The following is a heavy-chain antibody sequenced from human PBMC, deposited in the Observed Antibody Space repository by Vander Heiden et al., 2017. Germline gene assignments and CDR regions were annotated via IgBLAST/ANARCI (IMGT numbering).Heavy chain of an antibody. Sequence: QLHLQESGPGLVNPSETLSLTCTVSGGAISSSSAYWGRIRQPQGKGLEWIGSIYYSGGAYYTPSLKSRVTISVDTSKNQFSRKLSSVTAADTAVYYCARLDIVVVTANYGMDVWGQGTTVTVSS. D-gene: IGHD2-21*02. CDR2: IYYSGGA. V-gene: IGHV4-39*01. CDR3: ARLDIVVVTANYGMDV. CDR1: GGAISSSSAY. J-gene: IGHJ6*02.